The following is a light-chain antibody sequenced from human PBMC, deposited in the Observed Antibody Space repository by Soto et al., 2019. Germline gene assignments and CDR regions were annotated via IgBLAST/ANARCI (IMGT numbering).Light chain of an antibody. CDR3: QVWDSDSDHVV. Sequence: SYELTQTPSVSVAPGQTARITCGGDNIGRKSVHWYQQKPGQAPVVVVYDDNDRPSGIPERFSGSDSGSTATLTISRVEAGDEADYYCQVWDSDSDHVVFGGGTKLTVL. CDR1: NIGRKS. CDR2: DDN. J-gene: IGLJ3*02. V-gene: IGLV3-21*02.